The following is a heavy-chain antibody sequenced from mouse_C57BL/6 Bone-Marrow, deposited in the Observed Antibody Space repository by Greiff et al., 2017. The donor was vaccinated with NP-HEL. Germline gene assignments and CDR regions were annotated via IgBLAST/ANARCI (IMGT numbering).Heavy chain of an antibody. CDR2: IYPRSGNT. V-gene: IGHV1-81*01. D-gene: IGHD1-1*01. CDR1: GYTFTSYG. Sequence: VQLQQSGAELARPGASVKLSCKASGYTFTSYGISWVKQRTGQGLEWIGEIYPRSGNTYYNEKFKGKATLTADNASRTAYMELRSLTSEDSAVYFCARRDYGSSSWFAYWGQGTLVTVSA. CDR3: ARRDYGSSSWFAY. J-gene: IGHJ3*01.